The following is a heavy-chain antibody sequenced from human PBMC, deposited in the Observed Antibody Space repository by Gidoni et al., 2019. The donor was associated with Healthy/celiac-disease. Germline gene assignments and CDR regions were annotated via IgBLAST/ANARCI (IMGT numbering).Heavy chain of an antibody. V-gene: IGHV1-69*06. Sequence: QVQLVQSGAEVKKPGSSVKVSCKASGGTFSSYAISWVRQAPGQGLEWMGGIIPIFGTANYAQKFQGRVTITADKSTSTAYMELSSLRSEDTAVYYCARGRFGELSEGYYYYYMDVWGKGTTVTVSS. J-gene: IGHJ6*03. CDR3: ARGRFGELSEGYYYYYMDV. CDR1: GGTFSSYA. D-gene: IGHD3-10*01. CDR2: IIPIFGTA.